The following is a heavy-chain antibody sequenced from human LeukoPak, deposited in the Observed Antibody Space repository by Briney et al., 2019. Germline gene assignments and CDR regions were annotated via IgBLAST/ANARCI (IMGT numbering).Heavy chain of an antibody. Sequence: GGSLRLSCAASGFTFSSYWMSWVRQAPGKGLEWAANIKQDGSEKYYVDSVKGRFTISRDNAKNSLYLQMNSLRAEDTAVYYCAELGITMIGGVWGRGTTVTISS. CDR3: AELGITMIGGV. CDR1: GFTFSSYW. D-gene: IGHD3-10*02. V-gene: IGHV3-7*01. J-gene: IGHJ6*04. CDR2: IKQDGSEK.